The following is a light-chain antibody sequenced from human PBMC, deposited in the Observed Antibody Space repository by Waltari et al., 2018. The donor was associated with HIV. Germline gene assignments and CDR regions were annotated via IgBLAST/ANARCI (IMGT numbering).Light chain of an antibody. J-gene: IGLJ1*01. Sequence: SHVLSQPPSVSVGPGKTASVTCGGDNIGSKSVHWYPQRPGQAPLPIIFYNSDRPSGIPERFSGFNPVGTATLTISRVEAGDEADYYCQVWDPLSDHPVFGTGTKVTVL. CDR2: YNS. V-gene: IGLV3-21*04. CDR1: NIGSKS. CDR3: QVWDPLSDHPV.